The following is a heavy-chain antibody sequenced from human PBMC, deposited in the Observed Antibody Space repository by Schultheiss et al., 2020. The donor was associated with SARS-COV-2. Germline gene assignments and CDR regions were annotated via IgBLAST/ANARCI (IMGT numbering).Heavy chain of an antibody. V-gene: IGHV2-5*01. J-gene: IGHJ3*02. CDR1: GFSLSTSGVG. CDR3: AHRLSGSLAFDI. D-gene: IGHD3-3*02. Sequence: SGPTLVKPTETLTLTCTVSGFSLSTSGVGVGWIRQPPGKALEWLALIYWNDDKRYSPSLKSRLTITKDTSKNQVVLTMTNMDPVDTATYYCAHRLSGSLAFDIWGQGTMVTVSS. CDR2: IYWNDDK.